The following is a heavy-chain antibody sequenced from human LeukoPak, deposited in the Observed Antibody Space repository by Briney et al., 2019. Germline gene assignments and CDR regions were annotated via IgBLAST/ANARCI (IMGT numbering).Heavy chain of an antibody. CDR3: AKDPSTTPRETQY. CDR1: GFSFRSYS. D-gene: IGHD1-1*01. Sequence: GGSLRLSCAASGFSFRSYSMNWVRQAPGKGLEWVAFIRYDGSNKYYADSVKGRFTISRDNSKNTLYLQMNSLRAEDTAVYYCAKDPSTTPRETQYWGQGTLVTVSS. J-gene: IGHJ4*02. V-gene: IGHV3-30*02. CDR2: IRYDGSNK.